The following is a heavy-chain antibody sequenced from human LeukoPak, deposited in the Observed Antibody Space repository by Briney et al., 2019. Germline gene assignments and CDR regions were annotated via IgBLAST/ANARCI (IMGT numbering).Heavy chain of an antibody. CDR1: GFTFSNFG. CDR2: LRFDGTNK. Sequence: PGGSLRLSCAASGFTFSNFGMHWVRQAPGKGLEWVSFLRFDGTNKYYADSVKGRFTISRDSSKNTLYLQMNSLRPEDTAVYYCAKWPGVDPPTMDVWGKGTTVTVSS. V-gene: IGHV3-30*02. CDR3: AKWPGVDPPTMDV. D-gene: IGHD3/OR15-3a*01. J-gene: IGHJ6*03.